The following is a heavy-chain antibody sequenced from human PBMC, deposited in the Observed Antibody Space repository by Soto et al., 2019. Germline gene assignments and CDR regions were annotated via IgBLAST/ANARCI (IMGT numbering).Heavy chain of an antibody. D-gene: IGHD3-16*01. V-gene: IGHV4-31*03. CDR3: ARGGDYYGMDV. Sequence: PSETLSLTCTVSGGSISSGGYYWSWIRQHPGKGLEWIGYIYYSGSTYYNPSLKSRVTISVDTSKNQFSLKLSSVTVADTAVYYCARGGDYYGMDVWGQGTTVTVSS. CDR2: IYYSGST. J-gene: IGHJ6*02. CDR1: GGSISSGGYY.